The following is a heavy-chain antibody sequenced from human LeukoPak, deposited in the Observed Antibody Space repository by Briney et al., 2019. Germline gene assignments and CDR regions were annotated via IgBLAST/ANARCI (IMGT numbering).Heavy chain of an antibody. CDR1: GFTFSSYE. CDR3: ARGDCSSTSCYYGYYYGMDV. D-gene: IGHD2-2*01. J-gene: IGHJ6*02. Sequence: GGSLRLSCAASGFTFSSYEMNWVRQAPGKGLEWVAVISYDGSNKYYADSVKGRFTISRDNSKNTLYLQMNSLRAEDTAVYYCARGDCSSTSCYYGYYYGMDVWGQGTTVTVSS. V-gene: IGHV3-30-3*01. CDR2: ISYDGSNK.